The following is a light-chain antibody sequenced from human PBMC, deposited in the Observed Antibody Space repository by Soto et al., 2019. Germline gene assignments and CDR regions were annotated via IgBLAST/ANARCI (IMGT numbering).Light chain of an antibody. CDR2: GAS. J-gene: IGKJ1*01. CDR1: QSVSNNY. CDR3: QQYGSSGT. V-gene: IGKV3-20*01. Sequence: EIVLSQSPGTLSLSPGERATLSCRASQSVSNNYLAWYQQKPGQAPRLLIYGASNRATGIPDGFSGSGSGTDFTLTIGRLEPEDFAVYYCQQYGSSGTFGQGTKVDIK.